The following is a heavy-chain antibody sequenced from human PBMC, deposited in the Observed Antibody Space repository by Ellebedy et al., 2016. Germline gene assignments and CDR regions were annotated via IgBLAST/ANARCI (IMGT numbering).Heavy chain of an antibody. CDR1: GGSISSGGYY. CDR3: ARVPDGDYEDYYYGMDV. V-gene: IGHV4-31*03. D-gene: IGHD4-17*01. CDR2: IYYSGST. J-gene: IGHJ6*02. Sequence: SETLSLTCTVSGGSISSGGYYWSWIRQHPGKGLEWIGYIYYSGSTYYNPSLKSRVTISVDTSKNQFSLKLSSVTAADTAVYYCARVPDGDYEDYYYGMDVWGQGTTVTVSS.